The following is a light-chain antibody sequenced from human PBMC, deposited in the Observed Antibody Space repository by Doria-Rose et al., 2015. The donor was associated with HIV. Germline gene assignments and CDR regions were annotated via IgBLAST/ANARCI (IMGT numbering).Light chain of an antibody. V-gene: IGKV3-20*01. CDR3: HQYGTSWT. CDR2: DGS. Sequence: TQSPGTLSLPPGEGATFSCRASQGFRRTSLAGYDTKPGQAPSLLIYDGSTRATGIPDRFSASGSGTDFTLTINRLEPEDFALYYCHQYGTSWTFGQGTKVEI. J-gene: IGKJ1*01. CDR1: QGFRRTS.